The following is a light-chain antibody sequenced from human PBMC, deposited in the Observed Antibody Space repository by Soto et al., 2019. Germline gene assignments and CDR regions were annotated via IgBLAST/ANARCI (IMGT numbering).Light chain of an antibody. J-gene: IGKJ1*01. CDR1: QGIGDD. Sequence: AIQMTQSPSSLSASVGDRVTITCRASQGIGDDLGWYQQKPGKAPNLLIYSASNLQSGVPSRFSGSGSGTDFTLTIHGLQPEDVATYYCLQDSQYPRTFGQGTKVEIK. CDR2: SAS. CDR3: LQDSQYPRT. V-gene: IGKV1-6*01.